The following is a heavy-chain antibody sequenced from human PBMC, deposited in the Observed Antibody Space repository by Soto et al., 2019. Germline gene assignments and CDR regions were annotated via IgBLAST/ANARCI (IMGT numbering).Heavy chain of an antibody. CDR1: AGSLSNYY. Sequence: SETLSLTCSVSAGSLSNYYWTWIRQSPGKGLEWIGEIYHTGSTKYSPSLKSRVAISVDMSKNQFSLTLSSVTPADTAVYYCARGGRGSGLYFLYYFDLWGQGTLVTVSS. CDR2: IYHTGST. D-gene: IGHD3-16*01. V-gene: IGHV4-59*01. CDR3: ARGGRGSGLYFLYYFDL. J-gene: IGHJ4*02.